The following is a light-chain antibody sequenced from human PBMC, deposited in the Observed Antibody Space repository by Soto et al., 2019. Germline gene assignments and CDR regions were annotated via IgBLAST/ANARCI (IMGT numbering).Light chain of an antibody. Sequence: QSALTQPASVSGSPGQSITISCTATTSDVAIYNLVSWYQQHPGKAPKLMIYEATKRPPGVSNRFFGSKSGNTTSLTISGLQIEDEGDYYCSSYAGSNTVIFGGGTQLTVL. CDR2: EAT. CDR1: TSDVAIYNL. V-gene: IGLV2-23*01. J-gene: IGLJ7*01. CDR3: SSYAGSNTVI.